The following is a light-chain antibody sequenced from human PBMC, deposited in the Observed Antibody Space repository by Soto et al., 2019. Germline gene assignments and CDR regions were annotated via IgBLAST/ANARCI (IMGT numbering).Light chain of an antibody. V-gene: IGLV2-14*01. J-gene: IGLJ1*01. CDR1: SIDVGAYNY. Sequence: QSALTQPASVSGPPGQSITISCTGTSIDVGAYNYVSWYQHHPGKAPRLVIYDVTNRPSGISDRFSGSKSGNTASLTISGLLAEDEADYYCASYTTISTYVFXTGTKVTVL. CDR3: ASYTTISTYV. CDR2: DVT.